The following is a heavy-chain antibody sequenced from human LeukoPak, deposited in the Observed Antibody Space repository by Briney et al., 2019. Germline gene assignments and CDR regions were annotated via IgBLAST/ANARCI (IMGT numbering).Heavy chain of an antibody. CDR2: ISDRGDKT. CDR3: AKDWSCDY. V-gene: IGHV3-23*01. J-gene: IGHJ4*02. Sequence: PGGYLRLSCAASGFTFSSHAMTWVRQAPGKGLEWVSAISDRGDKTHYADSVKGRFTISRDNYKNTLYLQMSSLRAEDTAIYYCAKDWSCDYWGQGTLVTVSS. D-gene: IGHD1-26*01. CDR1: GFTFSSHA.